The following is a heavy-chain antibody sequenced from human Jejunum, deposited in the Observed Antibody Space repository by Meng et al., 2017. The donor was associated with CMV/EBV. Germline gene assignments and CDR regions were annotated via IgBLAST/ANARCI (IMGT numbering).Heavy chain of an antibody. CDR2: IIPIFGSV. D-gene: IGHD1-26*01. Sequence: WGRQAPGQGLEWMGGIIPIFGSVKYAQKFQERITITTDESATTAYLELSSLRFEDTAVYYCAKDRGGVYSGTFYSLGYLAEWGPGTLVTVSS. CDR3: AKDRGGVYSGTFYSLGYLAE. J-gene: IGHJ4*02. V-gene: IGHV1-69*05.